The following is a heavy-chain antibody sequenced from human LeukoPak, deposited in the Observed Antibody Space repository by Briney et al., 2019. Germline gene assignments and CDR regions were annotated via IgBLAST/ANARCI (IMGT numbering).Heavy chain of an antibody. CDR1: GFTFRNYA. Sequence: GGSLRLSCTASGFTFRNYAMHWLRQAPGKGLEWVAVISYEGSDKYYADSVKGRFTISRDNSKNTLYLQMNSLRAEDTAVYYCAREYSSSSTRVFDYWGQGTPVTVSS. CDR3: AREYSSSSTRVFDY. J-gene: IGHJ4*02. D-gene: IGHD6-6*01. V-gene: IGHV3-30-3*01. CDR2: ISYEGSDK.